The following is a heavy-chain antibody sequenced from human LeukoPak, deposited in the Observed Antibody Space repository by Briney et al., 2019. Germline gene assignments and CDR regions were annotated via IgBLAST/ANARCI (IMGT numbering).Heavy chain of an antibody. V-gene: IGHV4-4*07. Sequence: SETLSLTCTVSGGSISSYYWSWIRQPAGKGLEWIGRIYTSGSTNYNPSLKSRVTMSVDTSKNQFSLKLSSVTAADTAVYYCARVVAAAGTWWGYYYYMDVWGKGTTVTISS. CDR2: IYTSGST. CDR3: ARVVAAAGTWWGYYYYMDV. CDR1: GGSISSYY. D-gene: IGHD6-13*01. J-gene: IGHJ6*03.